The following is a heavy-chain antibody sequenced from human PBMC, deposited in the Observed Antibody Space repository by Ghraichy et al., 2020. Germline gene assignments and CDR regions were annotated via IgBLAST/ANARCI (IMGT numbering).Heavy chain of an antibody. D-gene: IGHD3-22*01. Sequence: ESLNISCAASGFTFSSYAMSWVRQAPGKGLEWVSAISGSGGSTYYADSVKGRFTISRDNSKNTLYLQMNSLRAEDTAVYYCAKDLRGIVVVITTFDYWGQGTLVTVSS. CDR1: GFTFSSYA. CDR3: AKDLRGIVVVITTFDY. V-gene: IGHV3-23*01. J-gene: IGHJ4*02. CDR2: ISGSGGST.